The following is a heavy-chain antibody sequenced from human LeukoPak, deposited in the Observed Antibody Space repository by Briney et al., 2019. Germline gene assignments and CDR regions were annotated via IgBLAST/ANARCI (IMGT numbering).Heavy chain of an antibody. CDR3: ANDVNWFAGIVVVPEVDY. CDR1: GFTFSSYG. J-gene: IGHJ4*02. V-gene: IGHV3-30*02. CDR2: IRYDGSNK. Sequence: PAGSLRLSCAASGFTFSSYGMHWVRQAPGKGLEWVGFIRYDGSNKYYADYVKGRFTISRDNSKNTLYLQMNSLRAEGSAVYYCANDVNWFAGIVVVPEVDYWGQGTLVTVSS. D-gene: IGHD2-2*01.